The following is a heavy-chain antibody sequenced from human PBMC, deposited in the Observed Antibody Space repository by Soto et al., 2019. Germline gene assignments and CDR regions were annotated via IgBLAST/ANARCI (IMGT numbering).Heavy chain of an antibody. V-gene: IGHV1-2*02. J-gene: IGHJ4*02. CDR3: AREASAVISLDY. CDR1: GYIFTAYS. D-gene: IGHD6-19*01. CDR2: FNPNSGDT. Sequence: ASVKVSCKASGYIFTAYSMHWVRQAPGQGLEWVGWFNPNSGDTIYAQRFQGRVTLTGDTSISTAYMELYSLTSDDTAVYYCAREASAVISLDYWGQGTLVTVSS.